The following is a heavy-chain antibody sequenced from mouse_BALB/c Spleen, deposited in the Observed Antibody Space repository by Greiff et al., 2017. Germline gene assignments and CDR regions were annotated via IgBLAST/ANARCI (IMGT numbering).Heavy chain of an antibody. CDR2: IDPENGDT. CDR3: NAYRQYFDY. Sequence: VHVKQSGAELVRSGASVKLSCTASGFNIKDYYMHWVKQRPEQGLEWIGWIDPENGDTEYAPKFQGKATMTADTSSNTAYLQLSSLTSEDTAVYYCNAYRQYFDYWGQGTTLTVSS. D-gene: IGHD2-14*01. CDR1: GFNIKDYY. J-gene: IGHJ2*01. V-gene: IGHV14-4*02.